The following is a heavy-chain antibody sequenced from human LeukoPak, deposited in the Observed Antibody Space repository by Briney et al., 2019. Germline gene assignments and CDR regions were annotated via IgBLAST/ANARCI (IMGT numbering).Heavy chain of an antibody. Sequence: SETLSLTCTVSGGSISSYYWSWIRQPPGKGLEWIGYTYYSGSTNYNPSLKSRVTISVDTSKNQFSLKLSSVTAADTAVYYCARVSSYYYYYMDVWGKGTTVTVSS. CDR3: ARVSSYYYYYMDV. CDR1: GGSISSYY. CDR2: TYYSGST. V-gene: IGHV4-59*01. J-gene: IGHJ6*03.